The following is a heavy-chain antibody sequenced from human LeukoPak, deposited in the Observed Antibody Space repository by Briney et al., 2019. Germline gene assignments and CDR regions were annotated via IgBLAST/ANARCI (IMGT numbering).Heavy chain of an antibody. CDR2: IIPIFGTA. CDR3: ARDRDRFTVVYAFDI. J-gene: IGHJ3*02. V-gene: IGHV1-69*05. D-gene: IGHD4-23*01. Sequence: SVKVSCKASGGTFTSYAISWVRQAPGRGLEWMGGIIPIFGTANYAQKFQGRVTITTDESTSTAYMELSSLRSEDTAVYYCARDRDRFTVVYAFDIWGQGTMVTVSS. CDR1: GGTFTSYA.